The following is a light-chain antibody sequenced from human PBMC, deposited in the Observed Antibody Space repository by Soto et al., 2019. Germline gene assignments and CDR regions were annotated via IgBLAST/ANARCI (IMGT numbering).Light chain of an antibody. V-gene: IGLV1-40*01. J-gene: IGLJ2*01. CDR1: SSNIGAGYG. CDR3: QSYDTRMSGPVV. Sequence: QSVLTQPPSVSGAPGQRVTISCTGSSSNIGAGYGVHWYQRLPGAAPKLLIYGNKNRPSGVPDRFSGSKSGTSASLVITDLQTEDEADYYCQSYDTRMSGPVVFGGGTK. CDR2: GNK.